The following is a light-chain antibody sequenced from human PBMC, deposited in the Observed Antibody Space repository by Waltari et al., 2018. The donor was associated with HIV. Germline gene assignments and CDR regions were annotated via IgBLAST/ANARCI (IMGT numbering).Light chain of an antibody. CDR2: KNF. V-gene: IGLV1-47*01. J-gene: IGLJ1*01. CDR1: SSNIENDN. Sequence: QSFLTQPPSASGTPGQTVTISCSGSSSNIENDNVYWYQQLPGMTPKLLIYKNFLRPSGVPARFAAAQSGTSASLTISGLRSADEADYYCVGWDSSLSAYVFGAGTKVAVL. CDR3: VGWDSSLSAYV.